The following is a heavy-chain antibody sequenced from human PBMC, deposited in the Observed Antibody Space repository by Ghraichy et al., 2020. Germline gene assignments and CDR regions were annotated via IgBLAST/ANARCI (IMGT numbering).Heavy chain of an antibody. D-gene: IGHD4-11*01. V-gene: IGHV4-31*03. J-gene: IGHJ6*02. CDR1: GGSISSGGYY. Sequence: SETLSLTCTVSGGSISSGGYYWSWIRQHPGKGLEWIGYIYYSGSTYYNPSLKSRVTISVDTSKNQFSLKLSSVTAADTAVYYCARDKTEHSNYFDYYGMDVWGQGTTVTVSS. CDR2: IYYSGST. CDR3: ARDKTEHSNYFDYYGMDV.